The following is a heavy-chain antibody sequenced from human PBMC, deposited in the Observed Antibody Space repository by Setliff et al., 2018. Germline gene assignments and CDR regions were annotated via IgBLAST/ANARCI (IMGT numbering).Heavy chain of an antibody. Sequence: GGSLRLSCAASGFTFSSYVLYWVHQAPGKGLEWVAVISYDGSNKYYADSVKGRFTISRDNSKNTLYLQMNSLSAESAAVYYCARDSRARITIFGVVTNWFDASGQGALVTVS. D-gene: IGHD3-3*01. J-gene: IGHJ5*02. CDR1: GFTFSSYV. V-gene: IGHV3-30*04. CDR3: ARDSRARITIFGVVTNWFDA. CDR2: ISYDGSNK.